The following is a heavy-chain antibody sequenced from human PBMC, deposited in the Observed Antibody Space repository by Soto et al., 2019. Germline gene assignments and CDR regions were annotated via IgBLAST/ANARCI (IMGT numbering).Heavy chain of an antibody. J-gene: IGHJ4*02. CDR3: ARPRRYYDFWSGPAAFDY. D-gene: IGHD3-3*01. V-gene: IGHV1-18*01. CDR2: ISAYNGNT. Sequence: ASVKVSCKASGYTFTSYGISWVRQAPGQGLEWMGWISAYNGNTNYAQKLQGRVTMTTDTSTSTAYMELSSLRSEDTAVYYCARPRRYYDFWSGPAAFDYWGQGTLVTVSS. CDR1: GYTFTSYG.